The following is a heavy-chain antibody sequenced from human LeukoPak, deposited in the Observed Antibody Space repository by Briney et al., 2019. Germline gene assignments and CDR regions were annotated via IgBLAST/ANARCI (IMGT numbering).Heavy chain of an antibody. CDR2: INHSGST. CDR3: ASTERRSTTCPLDY. Sequence: TSETLSLTCAVYGGSFRGYYWSWIRQPPGKGLEWIGEINHSGSTNYNPSLKSRVTISLDTSMKKFSLKLNSVTAADAAVYYCASTERRSTTCPLDYWGQGTLVTVSS. D-gene: IGHD2-2*01. J-gene: IGHJ4*02. V-gene: IGHV4-34*01. CDR1: GGSFRGYY.